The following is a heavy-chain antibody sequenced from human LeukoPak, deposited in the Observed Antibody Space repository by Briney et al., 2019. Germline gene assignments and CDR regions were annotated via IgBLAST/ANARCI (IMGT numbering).Heavy chain of an antibody. J-gene: IGHJ1*01. CDR3: ANESSSYSWDFQH. Sequence: GGSLRLSCAASGFTFGTYWMSWVRQAPGKGLEWVATIKQDGSEKYYVDSVKGRFTISRDNDKNTLYLQMNSLRAEDAAVYYYANESSSYSWDFQHWGQGTPVTVSS. CDR2: IKQDGSEK. V-gene: IGHV3-7*02. D-gene: IGHD3-22*01. CDR1: GFTFGTYW.